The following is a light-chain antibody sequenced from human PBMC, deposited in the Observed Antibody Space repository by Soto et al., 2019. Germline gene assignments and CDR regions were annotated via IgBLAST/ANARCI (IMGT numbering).Light chain of an antibody. CDR2: EVS. V-gene: IGLV2-8*01. Sequence: QSALTQPPSASGSPGQSVTISCTGTSSDVGGYKFVSWYQHHPGKAPKLLIFEVSRRPSGVPDRFSGSKSGNTASLTVSGLQAEDEADYYCSSYAGNNNVVFGGGTKVTVL. CDR1: SSDVGGYKF. J-gene: IGLJ2*01. CDR3: SSYAGNNNVV.